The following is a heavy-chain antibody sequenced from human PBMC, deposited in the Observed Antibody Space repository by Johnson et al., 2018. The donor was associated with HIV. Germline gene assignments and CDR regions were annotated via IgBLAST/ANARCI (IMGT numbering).Heavy chain of an antibody. D-gene: IGHD2-21*02. Sequence: VQLVESGGGVVRPGGSLRLSCEGSGFRFDDYGMSWVRQAPGKGLDWVSGINWNGGSTDYADSVKGRFTISRDNAKNSLFLQMNSLRVEDTAVYYCARYCGGDCYSPHDAFDIWGQGTMVTVSS. J-gene: IGHJ3*02. CDR2: INWNGGST. CDR1: GFRFDDYG. CDR3: ARYCGGDCYSPHDAFDI. V-gene: IGHV3-20*04.